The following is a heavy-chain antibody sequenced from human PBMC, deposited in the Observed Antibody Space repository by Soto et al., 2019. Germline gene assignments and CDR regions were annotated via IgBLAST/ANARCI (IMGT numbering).Heavy chain of an antibody. D-gene: IGHD2-15*01. Sequence: QLQESGPGLVKPSETLSLTCSVSGGSISSNNYFWDWIRQPPGKGLEFVGSVHYSGGTYYKPALKSRVTVSLDTSKNQFSLRLMYVSAADTAVYYCASIVVGATGHTDFDHWGQGTLVTVSS. CDR2: VHYSGGT. CDR1: GGSISSNNYF. V-gene: IGHV4-39*01. J-gene: IGHJ4*02. CDR3: ASIVVGATGHTDFDH.